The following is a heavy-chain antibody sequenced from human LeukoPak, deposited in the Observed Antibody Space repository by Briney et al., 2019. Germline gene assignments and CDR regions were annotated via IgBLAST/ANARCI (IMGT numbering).Heavy chain of an antibody. Sequence: GGSLRLSCAASGFTFYTYAMSWVRQAPGKGLEWVAVIYSGGSTYYADSVKGRFTISRDNSKNTLYLQMDSLRAEDTAVYYCARYYDGSGFNDAFDIWGQGTMVTVSS. D-gene: IGHD3-22*01. CDR3: ARYYDGSGFNDAFDI. J-gene: IGHJ3*02. V-gene: IGHV3-23*03. CDR2: IYSGGST. CDR1: GFTFYTYA.